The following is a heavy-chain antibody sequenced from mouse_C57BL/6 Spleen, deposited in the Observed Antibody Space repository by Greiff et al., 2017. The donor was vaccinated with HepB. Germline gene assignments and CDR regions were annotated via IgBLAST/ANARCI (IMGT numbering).Heavy chain of an antibody. CDR3: ARRDYDPYYYAMDY. D-gene: IGHD2-4*01. V-gene: IGHV5-17*01. CDR2: ISSGSSTI. CDR1: GFTFSDYG. Sequence: EVKLVESGGGLVKPGGSLKLSCAASGFTFSDYGMHWVRQAPEKGLEWVAYISSGSSTIYYADTVKGRFTISRDNAKNTLFLQMTSLRSEDTAMYYCARRDYDPYYYAMDYWGQGTSVTVSS. J-gene: IGHJ4*01.